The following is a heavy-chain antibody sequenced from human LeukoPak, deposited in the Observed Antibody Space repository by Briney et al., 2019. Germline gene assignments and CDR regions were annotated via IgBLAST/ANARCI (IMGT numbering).Heavy chain of an antibody. CDR3: ARPSQPGSPDAFDI. Sequence: GESLEISCKGSGYLFTSYWIGWVRQVPGKGLEWMGIIYPGESDTIYSPSFQGQVTISADKSISTAYLQWSSLKASDPAMYYCARPSQPGSPDAFDIWGQGTMVTVSS. V-gene: IGHV5-51*01. D-gene: IGHD1-14*01. CDR1: GYLFTSYW. CDR2: IYPGESDT. J-gene: IGHJ3*02.